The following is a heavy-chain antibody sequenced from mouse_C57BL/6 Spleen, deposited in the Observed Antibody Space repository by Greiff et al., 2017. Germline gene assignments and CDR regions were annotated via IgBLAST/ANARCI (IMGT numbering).Heavy chain of an antibody. V-gene: IGHV1-66*01. CDR2: IYPGSGNT. CDR1: GYSFTSYY. Sequence: VKLMESGPELVKPGASVKISCKASGYSFTSYYIHWVKQRPGQGLEWIGWIYPGSGNTKYNEKFKGKATLTADTSSSTAYMQLSSLTSEDSAVYYCARNGYYGGAMDYWGQGTSVTVSS. D-gene: IGHD2-3*01. CDR3: ARNGYYGGAMDY. J-gene: IGHJ4*01.